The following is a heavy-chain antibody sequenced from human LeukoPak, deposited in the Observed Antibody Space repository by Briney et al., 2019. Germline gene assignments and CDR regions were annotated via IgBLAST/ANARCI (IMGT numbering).Heavy chain of an antibody. CDR2: ISYEGSNK. CDR1: GSTFSSYA. J-gene: IGHJ6*02. CDR3: ARRHYCSGGRFAVNYYYGMDV. V-gene: IGHV3-30-3*01. Sequence: PGGSLRLSCAASGSTFSSYAMHWVRQAPGKGLECVAVISYEGSNKYYADSVKGRFTISRDNSKNTLYLQMNSLRAEDTAVYYYARRHYCSGGRFAVNYYYGMDVWGQGTTVTASS. D-gene: IGHD2-15*01.